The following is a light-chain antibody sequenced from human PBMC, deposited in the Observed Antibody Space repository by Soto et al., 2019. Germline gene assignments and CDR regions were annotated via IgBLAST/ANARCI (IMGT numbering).Light chain of an antibody. CDR3: QHNNNWPPLT. CDR2: YAS. CDR1: QSVSNN. Sequence: EIMMTQSPATLSVSPGERATLSCRASQSVSNNLAWYQHKPGQAPRLLIYYASTRATGIPARFSGSGSGTVFPPTSSRLHAEDVAVYYYQHNNNWPPLTFGQGTRLEIK. V-gene: IGKV3D-15*01. J-gene: IGKJ5*01.